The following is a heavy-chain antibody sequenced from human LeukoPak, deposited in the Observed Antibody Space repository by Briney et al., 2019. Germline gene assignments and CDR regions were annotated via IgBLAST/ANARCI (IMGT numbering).Heavy chain of an antibody. D-gene: IGHD4-23*01. CDR2: VKQDGTEK. J-gene: IGHJ4*02. V-gene: IGHV3-7*01. CDR1: GFTFNNYW. Sequence: GGSLRLSCAASGFTFNNYWLSWVRQAPGKGLEWVANVKQDGTEKYYVDSVKGRFTISRDNAKNSLYLQMNSLRAEDTAVYFCVRAIGSNTLWGQGTLVTVSS. CDR3: VRAIGSNTL.